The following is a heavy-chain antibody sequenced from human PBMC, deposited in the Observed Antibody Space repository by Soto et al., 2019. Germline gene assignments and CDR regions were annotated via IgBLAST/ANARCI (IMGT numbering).Heavy chain of an antibody. D-gene: IGHD6-19*01. CDR1: GFSFRNYG. Sequence: QEQLVESGGGVVQPGRSLRLSCAAPGFSFRNYGIHWVRQAPGKGLDWVAVIWYDGSKRYYADSVRGRFTISRDNSGNTVHLQMDSLRAEDTAVYYCARGWGSGVHHSSLDVWGQGTTV. CDR3: ARGWGSGVHHSSLDV. CDR2: IWYDGSKR. J-gene: IGHJ3*01. V-gene: IGHV3-33*01.